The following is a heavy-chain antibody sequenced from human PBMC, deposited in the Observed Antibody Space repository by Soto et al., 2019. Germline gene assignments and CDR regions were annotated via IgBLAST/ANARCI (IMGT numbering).Heavy chain of an antibody. CDR3: AKSYSSSSYYYYGMDV. Sequence: EVQLLESGGGLVQPGGSLRLSCAASGFTFSSYAMSWVRQAPGKGLEWVSAISGSGGSTYYADSVKGRFTISRDNSKNTQYLQMNSLRAEDTAVYYCAKSYSSSSYYYYGMDVWGQGTTVTVSS. D-gene: IGHD6-6*01. V-gene: IGHV3-23*01. J-gene: IGHJ6*02. CDR1: GFTFSSYA. CDR2: ISGSGGST.